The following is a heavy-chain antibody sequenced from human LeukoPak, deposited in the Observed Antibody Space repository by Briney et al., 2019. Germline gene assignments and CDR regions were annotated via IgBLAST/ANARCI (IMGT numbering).Heavy chain of an antibody. Sequence: PSETLSLTCTVSGGSITNHYWTWIRQPPGKGLEWIGYIYYSGITNYNPSLKSRVTISVDTSRNQFSLKLSSVTAADTAVYYCARGRLGGSGSYYNVLDYWGQGTLVTVSS. V-gene: IGHV4-59*11. D-gene: IGHD3-10*01. CDR3: ARGRLGGSGSYYNVLDY. CDR2: IYYSGIT. J-gene: IGHJ4*02. CDR1: GGSITNHY.